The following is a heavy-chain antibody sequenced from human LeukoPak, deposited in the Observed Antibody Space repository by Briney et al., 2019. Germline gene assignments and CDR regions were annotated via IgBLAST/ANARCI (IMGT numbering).Heavy chain of an antibody. Sequence: GGSLRLSCAASGFTFSSYGMHWVRQAPGKGLEWVAVISYDGSNYYYADSVKGRFTISRDNSKNTVFLQMNGLRAEDTAVYYCAKDGYSSGWPVGYWGQGTLVSVSS. D-gene: IGHD6-19*01. V-gene: IGHV3-30*18. CDR1: GFTFSSYG. CDR3: AKDGYSSGWPVGY. CDR2: ISYDGSNY. J-gene: IGHJ4*02.